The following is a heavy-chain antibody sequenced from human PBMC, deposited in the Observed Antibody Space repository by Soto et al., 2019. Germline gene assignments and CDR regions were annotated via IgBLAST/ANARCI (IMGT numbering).Heavy chain of an antibody. CDR2: ISGSGGST. D-gene: IGHD5-12*01. Sequence: GSLRLSCAASGFTFSSYAMSWVRQAPGKGLEWVSAISGSGGSTYYADSVKGRFTISRDNAKNTLYLQLNSLRAEDTAVYYCASGRSTDGYNPDHWGQGTLVTVS. CDR3: ASGRSTDGYNPDH. J-gene: IGHJ4*02. V-gene: IGHV3-23*01. CDR1: GFTFSSYA.